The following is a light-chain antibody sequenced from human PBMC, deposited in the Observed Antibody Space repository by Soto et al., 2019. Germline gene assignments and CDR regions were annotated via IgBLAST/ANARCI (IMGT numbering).Light chain of an antibody. CDR3: MQGTNWPWT. V-gene: IGKV2-30*02. CDR2: KVS. CDR1: QSLIHSDGDTY. J-gene: IGKJ1*01. Sequence: DVVMTQSPLSLPVTLGQPASISCRSSQSLIHSDGDTYLNWFQQRPGQSPRRLIYKVSDRDSGGRDXXSGSGSGTDFTLKISRLEAEEVGVYYCMQGTNWPWTFGQGTEVEIK.